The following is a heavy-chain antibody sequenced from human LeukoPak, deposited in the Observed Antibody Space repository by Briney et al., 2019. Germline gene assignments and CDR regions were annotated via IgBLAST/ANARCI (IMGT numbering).Heavy chain of an antibody. Sequence: SETLSLTCTVSGGSISSSSYYWGWIRQPPGKGLEWIGSIYYSGSTYYNPSLKSRVTISVDTSKNQFSLKLSSVTAADTAVYYCARDADQVRGVIINVDYWGQGTLVTVSS. V-gene: IGHV4-39*07. CDR2: IYYSGST. CDR1: GGSISSSSYY. CDR3: ARDADQVRGVIINVDY. J-gene: IGHJ4*02. D-gene: IGHD3-10*01.